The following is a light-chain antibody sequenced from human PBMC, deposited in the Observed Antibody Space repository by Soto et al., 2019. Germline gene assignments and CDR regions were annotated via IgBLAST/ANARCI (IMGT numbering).Light chain of an antibody. Sequence: EIVLTQSPGTLSLSPGERATLSCRASQSVDSKYLAWYQQKPGQAPRILIFAASSRATGIPDRFSGSGSGTDFTLTISRLEPGDFAVYYCQQYGYSSWTFGKGTKVDIK. CDR1: QSVDSKY. V-gene: IGKV3-20*01. CDR2: AAS. J-gene: IGKJ1*01. CDR3: QQYGYSSWT.